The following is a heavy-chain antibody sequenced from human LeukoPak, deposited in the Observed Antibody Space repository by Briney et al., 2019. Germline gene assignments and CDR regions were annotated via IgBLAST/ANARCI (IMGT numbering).Heavy chain of an antibody. J-gene: IGHJ5*02. V-gene: IGHV1-69*01. CDR2: IIPIFGTA. CDR3: AREESSRLSAWFDP. CDR1: GGTFSIYA. D-gene: IGHD6-13*01. Sequence: SVKVSCKASGGTFSIYAISWVRQAPGQGLEWMGGIIPIFGTANYAQKFQGRVTITADESTSTAYMELSSLRSEDTAVYYCAREESSRLSAWFDPWGQGTLVTVSS.